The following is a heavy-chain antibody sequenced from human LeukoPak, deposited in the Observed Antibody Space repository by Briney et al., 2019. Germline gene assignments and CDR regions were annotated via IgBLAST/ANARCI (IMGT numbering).Heavy chain of an antibody. J-gene: IGHJ4*02. CDR1: GGSINSYY. CDR2: IYSSGST. D-gene: IGHD4-23*01. CDR3: GRGGKATVVTM. V-gene: IGHV4-4*07. Sequence: PSETLSLTCTVAGGSINSYYWSWIRQPAGKGLEWIGRIYSSGSTNYNPSLKSRVSMSVDTSKNQFSLKLTSGTAADTVVYYWGRGGKATVVTMWGEGILVTVSS.